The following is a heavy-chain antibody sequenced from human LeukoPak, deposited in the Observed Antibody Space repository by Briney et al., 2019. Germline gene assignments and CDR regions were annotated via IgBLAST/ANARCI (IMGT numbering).Heavy chain of an antibody. J-gene: IGHJ6*03. Sequence: SETLSLTCAVSGGSISSYYWSWIRQPAGKGLEWIGRIYSSGSTNYNPSLKSQITMSVDTSKNQFSLKLSSVTAADTAVYYCARVPRSYYYYYYMDVWGKGTTVTVSS. CDR3: ARVPRSYYYYYYMDV. CDR2: IYSSGST. CDR1: GGSISSYY. V-gene: IGHV4-4*07.